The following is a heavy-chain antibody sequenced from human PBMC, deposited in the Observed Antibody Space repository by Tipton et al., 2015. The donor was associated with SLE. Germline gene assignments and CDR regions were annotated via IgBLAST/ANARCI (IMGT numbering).Heavy chain of an antibody. CDR2: ISGSGGST. D-gene: IGHD6-19*01. J-gene: IGHJ4*02. Sequence: SLRLSCAASGFTFSSYAMSWVRQAPGKGLEWVSAISGSGGSTYYADSVKGRFTISRVNSKNTLYLQMNSLRAEDTAVYYCAKDRSFGSGFLFDYWGQGTLVTVSP. CDR3: AKDRSFGSGFLFDY. CDR1: GFTFSSYA. V-gene: IGHV3-23*01.